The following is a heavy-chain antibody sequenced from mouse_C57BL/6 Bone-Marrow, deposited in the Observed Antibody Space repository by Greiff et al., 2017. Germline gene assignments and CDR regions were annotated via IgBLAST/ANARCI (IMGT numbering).Heavy chain of an antibody. J-gene: IGHJ3*01. CDR2: IYPGDGDT. Sequence: VQLQQSGPELVKPGASVKISCKASGYAFSSSWMNWVKQRPGKGLEWIGRIYPGDGDTNYNGKFKGKATLTADKSSSTAYMQLSSLTSEDSAVYFCAREDYGNLFAYWGQGTLVTVSA. CDR1: GYAFSSSW. CDR3: AREDYGNLFAY. V-gene: IGHV1-82*01. D-gene: IGHD2-1*01.